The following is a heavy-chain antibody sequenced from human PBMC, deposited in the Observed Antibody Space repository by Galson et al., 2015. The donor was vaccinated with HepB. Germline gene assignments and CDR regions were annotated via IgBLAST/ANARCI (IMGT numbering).Heavy chain of an antibody. V-gene: IGHV1-69-2*01. CDR3: ARGITVAGPYYYYMDV. J-gene: IGHJ6*03. CDR1: GYTFSDYY. Sequence: VKVSCKVSGYTFSDYYMHWVQEAPGKGLEWMGLLDPDDGDTIYAEKFEGRITISADTSTDIAYMELSSLRSDDTAVYYCARGITVAGPYYYYMDVWGKGTTVTVPS. D-gene: IGHD6-19*01. CDR2: LDPDDGDT.